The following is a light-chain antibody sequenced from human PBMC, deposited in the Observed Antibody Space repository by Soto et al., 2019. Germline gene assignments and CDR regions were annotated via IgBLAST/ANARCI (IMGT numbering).Light chain of an antibody. Sequence: QSALTQPASVSGSPGQSITISCTGTNSDVGGYNYVSWYQQHPGKAPKLMIYDVSHRPSGVSNRFSGSKSGNTASLTISGLQAEDEADYYCSSFTYSSTLVFGGGTQLTVL. CDR1: NSDVGGYNY. CDR3: SSFTYSSTLV. V-gene: IGLV2-14*03. J-gene: IGLJ2*01. CDR2: DVS.